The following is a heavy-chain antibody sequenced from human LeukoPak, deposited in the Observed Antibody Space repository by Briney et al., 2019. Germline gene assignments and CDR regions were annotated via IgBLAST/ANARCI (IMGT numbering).Heavy chain of an antibody. V-gene: IGHV1-18*01. CDR3: AGSRDKYSSSYSPPPY. D-gene: IGHD6-6*01. Sequence: ASVKVSCKASGYTFTSYGISWVRQAPGQGLEWMGWISAYNGNKNYAQKLQGRVTMTTDTSTSTAYREVRSLRSDDTAVYYCAGSRDKYSSSYSPPPYWGQGTLVTVPS. J-gene: IGHJ4*02. CDR2: ISAYNGNK. CDR1: GYTFTSYG.